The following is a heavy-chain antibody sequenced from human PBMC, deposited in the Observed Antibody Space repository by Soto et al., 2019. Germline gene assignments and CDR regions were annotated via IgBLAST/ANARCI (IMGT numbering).Heavy chain of an antibody. CDR1: GLTFSNYA. D-gene: IGHD4-17*01. CDR2: ISYDGTNR. CDR3: EREASSTVTTGGGGSAKDY. Sequence: QVHLVESGGGVVQPGRSLRLSCAASGLTFSNYAMHWVRQAPGKGLEWVAFISYDGTNRCYPDSVKGRFTISRDNSKTTVYLPMNSLKTEDTAVYYCEREASSTVTTGGGGSAKDYWGQGTLVTVSS. J-gene: IGHJ4*02. V-gene: IGHV3-30-3*01.